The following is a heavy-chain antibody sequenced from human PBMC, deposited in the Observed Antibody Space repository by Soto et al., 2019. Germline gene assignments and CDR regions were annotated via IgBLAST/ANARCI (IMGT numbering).Heavy chain of an antibody. J-gene: IGHJ4*02. Sequence: SETXSLTCAVSGCPRISGYFWGWIRAPPGKGLEGIGIINHSGSMYYNQSLRSRITISGDTSKNQFSLQMPSVTAADTAVYYCGTWSGYVPGGYWGQGILVTVSS. CDR1: GCPRISGYF. CDR2: INHSGSM. CDR3: GTWSGYVPGGY. D-gene: IGHD3-3*01. V-gene: IGHV4-38-2*01.